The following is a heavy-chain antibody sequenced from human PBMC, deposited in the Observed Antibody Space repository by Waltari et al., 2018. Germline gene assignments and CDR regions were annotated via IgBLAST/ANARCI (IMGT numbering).Heavy chain of an antibody. J-gene: IGHJ4*02. V-gene: IGHV3-30-3*01. CDR2: ISYDGSNK. CDR1: GFTFSSYA. Sequence: QVQLVESGGGVVQPGRSLRLSCAASGFTFSSYAMHWVRQAPGKGLEWVAVISYDGSNKYYADSVKGRFTISRDNSKNTLYLQMNSLRAEDTAVYYCARDPNDSSGYFDYWGQGTLVTVSS. D-gene: IGHD3-22*01. CDR3: ARDPNDSSGYFDY.